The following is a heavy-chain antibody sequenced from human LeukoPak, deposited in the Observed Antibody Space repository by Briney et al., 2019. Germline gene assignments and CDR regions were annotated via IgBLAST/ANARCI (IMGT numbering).Heavy chain of an antibody. V-gene: IGHV1-2*02. D-gene: IGHD2-15*01. CDR1: GYTFTGYY. CDR2: INPNSGGT. Sequence: ASVKVSCKASGYTFTGYYMHWVRQAPGQGLEWMGWINPNSGGTNYAQKFQGRVTMTTDTSTSTAYMELRSLRSDDTAVYYCAREGSGPLGFDYWGQGTLVTVSS. J-gene: IGHJ4*02. CDR3: AREGSGPLGFDY.